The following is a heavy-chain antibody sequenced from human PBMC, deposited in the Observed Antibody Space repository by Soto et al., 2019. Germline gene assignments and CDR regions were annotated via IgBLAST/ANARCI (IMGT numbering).Heavy chain of an antibody. CDR1: GYTFTSYG. Sequence: GASVKVSCKASGYTFTSYGITWVGQAPGQGLEWMGWISVYNGNTKYAQNFQDRVTMTTDTSTYTVYMELRSLQSDDTAVYFCARDSGSDLSAPGTVFNYLGQRTLVIVSS. J-gene: IGHJ4*02. V-gene: IGHV1-18*01. CDR2: ISVYNGNT. CDR3: ARDSGSDLSAPGTVFNY. D-gene: IGHD3-10*01.